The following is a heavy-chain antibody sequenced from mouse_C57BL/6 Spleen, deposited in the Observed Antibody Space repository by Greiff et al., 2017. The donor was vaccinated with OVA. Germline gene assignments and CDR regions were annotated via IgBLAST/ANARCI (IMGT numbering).Heavy chain of an antibody. D-gene: IGHD2-3*01. CDR2: ISSGSSTI. CDR1: GFTFSDYG. CDR3: ARWYDGYLDY. J-gene: IGHJ2*01. Sequence: EVKLMESGGGLVKPGGSLKLSCAASGFTFSDYGMHWVRQAPEKGLEWVAYISSGSSTIYYADTVKGRFTISRDNAKNTLFLQMTSLRSEDTAMYYCARWYDGYLDYWGQGTTLTVSS. V-gene: IGHV5-17*01.